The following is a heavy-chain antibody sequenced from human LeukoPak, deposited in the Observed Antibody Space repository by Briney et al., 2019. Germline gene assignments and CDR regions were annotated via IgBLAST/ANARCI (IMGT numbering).Heavy chain of an antibody. CDR2: INHSGST. J-gene: IGHJ2*01. CDR3: ARARVVRYFDL. CDR1: GGCFSGYY. D-gene: IGHD6-6*01. Sequence: SETLSLTCAVYGGCFSGYYWSWIRQPPGKGLEWIGEINHSGSTNYNPSLKSRVTISVDTSKNQFSLKLSSVTAADTAVYYCARARVVRYFDLWGRGTLVTVSS. V-gene: IGHV4-34*01.